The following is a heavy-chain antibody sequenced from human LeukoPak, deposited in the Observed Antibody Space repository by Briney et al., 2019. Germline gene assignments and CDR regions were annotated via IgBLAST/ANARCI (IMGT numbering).Heavy chain of an antibody. Sequence: GGSLRLSCAASGFTFNNYGMSWVRQAPGKGLEWVSGIIGSGGSTYYADSVKGRCTVSKDSSKNTLYLQMNSLRAEDTAVYYCAKAPEYDSSGYYYYFDYWGQGTLVTVSS. CDR3: AKAPEYDSSGYYYYFDY. D-gene: IGHD3-22*01. CDR2: IIGSGGST. CDR1: GFTFNNYG. J-gene: IGHJ4*02. V-gene: IGHV3-23*01.